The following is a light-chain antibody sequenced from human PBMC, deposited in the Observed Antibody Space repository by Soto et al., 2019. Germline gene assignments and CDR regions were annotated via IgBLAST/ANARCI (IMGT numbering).Light chain of an antibody. CDR3: QQYNNSPPWT. Sequence: ILMTQSPATLSVSPGERATLSCRASQSVSHNLAWYQQKPGQAPRLLIYDASTRATGIPARFSGSGSGTEFTLTISGLQSEDFAVYYCQQYNNSPPWTFGQGTKVEIK. CDR2: DAS. CDR1: QSVSHN. V-gene: IGKV3-15*01. J-gene: IGKJ1*01.